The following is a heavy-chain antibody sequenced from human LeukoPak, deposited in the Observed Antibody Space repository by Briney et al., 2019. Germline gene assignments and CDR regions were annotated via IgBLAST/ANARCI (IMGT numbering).Heavy chain of an antibody. CDR3: AKETPRDSGSGPNYFDP. Sequence: ASVKVSCKASGYTFTGYYMHWVRQAPGQGLEWMGRINPKSGGTNYAQKFQGRVTMTRDTSISTAYMELNSLTSDDTAVYYCAKETPRDSGSGPNYFDPWGQGTLVTVSS. V-gene: IGHV1-2*06. D-gene: IGHD3-10*01. CDR1: GYTFTGYY. J-gene: IGHJ5*02. CDR2: INPKSGGT.